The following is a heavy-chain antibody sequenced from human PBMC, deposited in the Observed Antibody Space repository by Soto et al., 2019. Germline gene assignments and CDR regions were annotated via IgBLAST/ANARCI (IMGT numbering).Heavy chain of an antibody. V-gene: IGHV6-1*01. Sequence: SQTLSLTCAISGDSVSSTSAAWSWIRQSPSRGLEWLGRTYYRSKWYSDYAVSVKSRITINPDTSKNQFSLQLNSVTPEDTAVYYCARGSYYSGWVRGHGTLVTVSS. J-gene: IGHJ4*01. CDR2: TYYRSKWYS. CDR3: ARGSYYSGWV. CDR1: GDSVSSTSAA. D-gene: IGHD6-19*01.